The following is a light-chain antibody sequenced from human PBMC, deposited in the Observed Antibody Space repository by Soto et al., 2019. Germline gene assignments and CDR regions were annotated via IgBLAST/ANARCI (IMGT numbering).Light chain of an antibody. CDR3: SSFTSSSTYV. CDR1: SSDVGSYNR. CDR2: EVS. J-gene: IGLJ1*01. Sequence: QSGLTQPPSVCGSPGQSVAISCTGTSSDVGSYNRVAWYQQPPGTAPKLMIYEVSKRPSGVPDRFSGSKSGNTASLTISGLQAEDEADYYCSSFTSSSTYVFGTGTKVTVL. V-gene: IGLV2-18*02.